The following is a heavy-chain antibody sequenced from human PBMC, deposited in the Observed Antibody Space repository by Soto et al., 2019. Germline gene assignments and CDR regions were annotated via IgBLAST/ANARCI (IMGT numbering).Heavy chain of an antibody. D-gene: IGHD3-3*01. CDR1: GFTFSNAW. J-gene: IGHJ4*02. CDR3: TTLYYDFWSGYYSGSDY. Sequence: GGSLRLSCAASGFTFSNAWMSWVRQAPGKGLEWVGRIKSKTDGGTTYYAAPVKGRFTISRDDSKNTLYLQMNSLKTEDTAVYYCTTLYYDFWSGYYSGSDYWGRGTLVTVSS. V-gene: IGHV3-15*01. CDR2: IKSKTDGGTT.